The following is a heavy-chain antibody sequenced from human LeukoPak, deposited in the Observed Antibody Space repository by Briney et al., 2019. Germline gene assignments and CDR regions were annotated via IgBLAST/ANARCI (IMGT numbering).Heavy chain of an antibody. Sequence: TGRSLRLSCAASGFTFSSYGMHWVRQAPGKGLEGVAVIWYDGSNKYYADSVKGRFTISRDNSKNTLCLQMNSLRAEDTAVYYCARDKGYSSGKDIWGQGTMVTVSS. V-gene: IGHV3-33*01. D-gene: IGHD6-19*01. CDR3: ARDKGYSSGKDI. CDR1: GFTFSSYG. CDR2: IWYDGSNK. J-gene: IGHJ3*02.